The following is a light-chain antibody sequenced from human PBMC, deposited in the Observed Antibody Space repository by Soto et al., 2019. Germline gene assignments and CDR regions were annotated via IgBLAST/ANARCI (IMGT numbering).Light chain of an antibody. CDR2: DAS. Sequence: AIQLTQSPSSLSASVGDRVTITCRASQGISSALAWYHQKPGKAPKLLIYDASSLESGVPSRFSGSGSGTDFTLTISSLQPEDFATYDCQQFNSYPLTFGGGTKVEIK. J-gene: IGKJ4*01. CDR3: QQFNSYPLT. V-gene: IGKV1-13*02. CDR1: QGISSA.